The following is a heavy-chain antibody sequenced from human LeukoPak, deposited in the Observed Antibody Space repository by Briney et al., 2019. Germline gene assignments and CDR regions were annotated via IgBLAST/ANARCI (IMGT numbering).Heavy chain of an antibody. CDR1: GFTFGDYA. Sequence: GGSLRLSCTASGFTFGDYAMSWVRQAPGKGLEWVGFIRSKAYGGTTEYAASVKGRFTISRDDSKSIAYLQMNSLKTEDTAVYYCTVSSSWGGFRYWGQGTLVTVSS. V-gene: IGHV3-49*04. D-gene: IGHD6-13*01. CDR2: IRSKAYGGTT. J-gene: IGHJ4*02. CDR3: TVSSSWGGFRY.